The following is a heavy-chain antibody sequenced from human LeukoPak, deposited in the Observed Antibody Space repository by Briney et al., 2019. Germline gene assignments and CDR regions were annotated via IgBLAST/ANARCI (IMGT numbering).Heavy chain of an antibody. CDR2: IYYFGST. Sequence: SETLSLTCTVSGGSISSSTYYWGWVRQPPGKGLEWIGSIYYFGSTYCNPSLKSRVTISADTSENQFSLKLSSVTAADTAVYYCARLDYYDSLFDFWGQGTLVTVSS. CDR1: GGSISSSTYY. CDR3: ARLDYYDSLFDF. D-gene: IGHD3-22*01. V-gene: IGHV4-39*01. J-gene: IGHJ4*02.